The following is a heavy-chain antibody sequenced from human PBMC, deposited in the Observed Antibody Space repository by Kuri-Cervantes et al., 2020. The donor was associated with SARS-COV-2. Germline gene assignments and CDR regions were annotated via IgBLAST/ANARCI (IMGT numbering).Heavy chain of an antibody. J-gene: IGHJ4*02. V-gene: IGHV1-69*05. Sequence: SVKVSCKASGGTFSSYAISWVRQAPGQGLEWMGGIIPIFGTANYAQKFQGRVTITTDESTSTAYMELSSLRSEDTAVYYCARGVRGYSYGLDYWGQGTLVTVSS. CDR1: GGTFSSYA. D-gene: IGHD5-18*01. CDR3: ARGVRGYSYGLDY. CDR2: IIPIFGTA.